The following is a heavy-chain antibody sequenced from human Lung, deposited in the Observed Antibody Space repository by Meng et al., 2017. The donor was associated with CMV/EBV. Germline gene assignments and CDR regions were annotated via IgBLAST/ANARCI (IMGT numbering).Heavy chain of an antibody. CDR3: AKDLLFGGPNAYFDQ. Sequence: GESLKISCAASGFRFDDYGMHWVRQTPGKGLEWVAFIRHDGTNKFYGASMKGRFTISRDNSKSTVYLQMNSLRPEETALYYCAKDLLFGGPNAYFDQWGQGTLVTVSS. D-gene: IGHD3-16*01. J-gene: IGHJ4*02. CDR1: GFRFDDYG. CDR2: IRHDGTNK. V-gene: IGHV3-30*02.